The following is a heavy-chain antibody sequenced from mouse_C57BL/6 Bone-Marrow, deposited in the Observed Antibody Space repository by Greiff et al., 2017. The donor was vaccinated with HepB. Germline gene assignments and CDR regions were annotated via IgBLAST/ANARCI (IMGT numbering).Heavy chain of an antibody. V-gene: IGHV1-19*01. CDR1: GYTFTDYY. D-gene: IGHD4-1*01. CDR3: ARKLTGTPFDY. CDR2: INPYNGGT. J-gene: IGHJ2*01. Sequence: EVKLQQSGPVLVKPGASVKMSCKASGYTFTDYYMNWVKQSHGKSLEWIGVINPYNGGTSYNQKFKGKATLTVDKSSSTAYMELNSLTSEDSAVYYCARKLTGTPFDYWGQGTTLTVSS.